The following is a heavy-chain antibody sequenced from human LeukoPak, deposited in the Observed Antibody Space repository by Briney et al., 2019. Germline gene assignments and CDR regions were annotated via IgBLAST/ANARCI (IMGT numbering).Heavy chain of an antibody. CDR3: ARDPSGSYYPRVSGALDI. CDR2: IWYDGSNK. V-gene: IGHV3-33*01. J-gene: IGHJ3*02. CDR1: GFTFSSYG. Sequence: PGRSLRLSCAASGFTFSSYGMHWVRQAPGKGLEWVAVIWYDGSNKYYADSVKGRFTISRDNSKNTLYLQMNSLRAEDTAVYYCARDPSGSYYPRVSGALDIWGQGTMVTVSS. D-gene: IGHD1-26*01.